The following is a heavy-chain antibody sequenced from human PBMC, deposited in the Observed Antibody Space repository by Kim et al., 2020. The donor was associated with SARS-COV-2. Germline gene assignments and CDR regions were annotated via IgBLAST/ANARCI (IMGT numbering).Heavy chain of an antibody. CDR2: LGGDGAT. Sequence: GGSLRLSCAASGFSFSTNAMNWVRQAPGKGLEWVPRLGGDGATWYAKYVMGRFTISCDNSKNTLYLQMRGLRVEETAVYFCAKDALLWQHNFWGHGTLVT. CDR1: GFSFSTNA. D-gene: IGHD1-26*01. CDR3: AKDALLWQHNF. J-gene: IGHJ4*03. V-gene: IGHV3-23*01.